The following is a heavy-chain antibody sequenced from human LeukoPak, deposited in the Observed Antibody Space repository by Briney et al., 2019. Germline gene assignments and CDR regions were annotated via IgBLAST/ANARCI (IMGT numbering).Heavy chain of an antibody. CDR1: GFTFSSYA. J-gene: IGHJ3*01. V-gene: IGHV3-30-3*01. CDR3: ASAEELPPD. CDR2: ISYDGSNK. D-gene: IGHD1-26*01. Sequence: GGSLRLSCAASGFTFSSYAMHWVRQAPGKGLEWVAVISYDGSNKYYADSVKGRFTISRDNSKNTLYLQMNSLRAEDTAVYYCASAEELPPDWGQGTMVTVSS.